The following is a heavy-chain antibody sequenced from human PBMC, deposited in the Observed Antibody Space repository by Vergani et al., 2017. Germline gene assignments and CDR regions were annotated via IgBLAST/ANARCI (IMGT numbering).Heavy chain of an antibody. CDR3: ARQGMLTGSFYSY. J-gene: IGHJ4*02. CDR2: IYPGDSDT. CDR1: RYSFTSYW. D-gene: IGHD1-1*01. Sequence: EVQLVQSGAEVKKPGESLKISCKGSRYSFTSYWIGWVRQVPGKGLEWMGIIYPGDSDTRYSPSFQGQVTISADKSISTAYLQWGSLKASDTAMYYCARQGMLTGSFYSYWGQGSLVTVSS. V-gene: IGHV5-51*01.